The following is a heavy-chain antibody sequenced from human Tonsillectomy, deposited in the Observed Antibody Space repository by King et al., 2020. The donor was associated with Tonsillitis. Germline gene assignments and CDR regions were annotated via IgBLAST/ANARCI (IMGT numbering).Heavy chain of an antibody. V-gene: IGHV4-59*08. CDR1: GGSISSYY. D-gene: IGHD4-23*01. CDR3: ARPTVERFDP. J-gene: IGHJ5*02. Sequence: VQLQESGPGLVKPSETLSLTCTVSGGSISSYYWSWIRQPPGKGLEWIGYIYYSGSTNYNPSLKSRVTISVDTSKNQFSLKLSSVTAADTAVYYCARPTVERFDPWGQGTLVTVSS. CDR2: IYYSGST.